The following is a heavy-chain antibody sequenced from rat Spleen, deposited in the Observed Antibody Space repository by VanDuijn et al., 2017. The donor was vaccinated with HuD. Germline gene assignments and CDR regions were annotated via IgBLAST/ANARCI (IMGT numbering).Heavy chain of an antibody. D-gene: IGHD1-12*03. CDR1: GFTFSTFP. V-gene: IGHV5-46*01. CDR3: ARLDGYYHYVMDA. J-gene: IGHJ4*01. CDR2: ISTSGDNT. Sequence: EVQLVESGGGLVQPGRSMKLSCAASGFTFSTFPMAWVRQAPTKGLEWVATISTSGDNTYYRDSVKGRFTISRDNAKGTLYLQLNSLKSEDTATYYCARLDGYYHYVMDAWGQGASVTVSS.